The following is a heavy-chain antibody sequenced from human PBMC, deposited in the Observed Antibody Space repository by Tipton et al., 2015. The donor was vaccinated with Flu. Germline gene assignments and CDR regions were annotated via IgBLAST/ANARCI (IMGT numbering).Heavy chain of an antibody. J-gene: IGHJ4*02. V-gene: IGHV3-30*18. D-gene: IGHD3-10*01. CDR3: AKDQYYGSVKYYFDY. CDR1: GFTFSSYG. Sequence: SLRLSCAASGFTFSSYGMHWVRQAPGKGLEWVAVISYDGSNKYYADSVKGRFTISRDNSKNTLYLQMNSLRAEDTAVYYCAKDQYYGSVKYYFDYWGQGTLVTVSS. CDR2: ISYDGSNK.